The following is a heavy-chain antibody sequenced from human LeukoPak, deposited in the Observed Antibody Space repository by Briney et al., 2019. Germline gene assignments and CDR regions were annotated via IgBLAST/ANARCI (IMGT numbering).Heavy chain of an antibody. CDR1: GFTFSSYA. CDR3: ARVKGMYYYYGMDV. V-gene: IGHV3-64*01. CDR2: ISSNGGST. J-gene: IGHJ6*02. Sequence: GGSLRLSCAAFGFTFSSYAMHWVRQAPGKGLEYVSAISSNGGSTYYANSVKGRFTISRDNSKNTLYLQMGSLRAEDMAVYYCARVKGMYYYYGMDVWGQGTTVTVSS.